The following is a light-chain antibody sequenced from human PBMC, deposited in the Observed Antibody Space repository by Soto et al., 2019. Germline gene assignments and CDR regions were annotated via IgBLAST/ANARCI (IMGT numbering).Light chain of an antibody. CDR1: SSNLGSNY. J-gene: IGLJ2*01. V-gene: IGLV1-47*01. CDR3: GGWDDSLSGPV. CDR2: RNN. Sequence: QAVVTQPPSASGTPGQRVNISCSGSSSNLGSNYVYWYRQFPGTAPKLLIQRNNHRPSGVPARFSGSKSGTSASLAISGLRSEDEADYYCGGWDDSLSGPVFGGGTKLTVL.